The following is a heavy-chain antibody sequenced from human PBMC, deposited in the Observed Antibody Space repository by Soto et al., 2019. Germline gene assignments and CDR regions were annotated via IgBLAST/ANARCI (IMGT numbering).Heavy chain of an antibody. CDR1: GFTFSSYD. D-gene: IGHD5-12*01. CDR3: AKDLEEMATIRAY. CDR2: IWYDGSNK. Sequence: GGSLRLSCAASGFTFSSYDMHWVRQAPGKGLEWVAVIWYDGSNKYYADSVKGRFTISRDNSKNTLYLQMNSLRAADTAVYYCAKDLEEMATIRAYWGQGTLDTVSS. V-gene: IGHV3-33*06. J-gene: IGHJ4*02.